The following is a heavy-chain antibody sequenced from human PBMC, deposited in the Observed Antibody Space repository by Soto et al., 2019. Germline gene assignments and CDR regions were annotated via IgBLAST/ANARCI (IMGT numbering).Heavy chain of an antibody. J-gene: IGHJ5*02. D-gene: IGHD3-16*01. V-gene: IGHV4-59*08. CDR2: IYYSGST. CDR3: ARLQVRGGFDP. Sequence: SETLSLTCTVSGGSISSYYWSWIRQPPGKGLEWIGYIYYSGSTNYNPSLKSRVTISVDTSKNQFSLKLSSVTAADTAVYYCARLQVRGGFDPWGQGTLVTVS. CDR1: GGSISSYY.